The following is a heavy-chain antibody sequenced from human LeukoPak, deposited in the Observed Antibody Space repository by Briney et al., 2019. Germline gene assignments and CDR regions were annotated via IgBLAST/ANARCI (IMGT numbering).Heavy chain of an antibody. D-gene: IGHD3-22*01. V-gene: IGHV1-2*06. CDR3: AREAIYDSSGYRDAFDI. Sequence: ASVKVSCKASGYTFTGYYMHWVRQAPEQGLGWMGRINPNSGGTNYAQKFQGRVTMTRDTSISTAYMELSRLRSDDTAVYYCAREAIYDSSGYRDAFDIWGQGTMVTVSS. CDR2: INPNSGGT. J-gene: IGHJ3*02. CDR1: GYTFTGYY.